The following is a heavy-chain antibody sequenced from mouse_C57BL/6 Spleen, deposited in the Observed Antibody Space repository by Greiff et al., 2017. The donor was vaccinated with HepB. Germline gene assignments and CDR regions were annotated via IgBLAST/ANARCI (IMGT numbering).Heavy chain of an antibody. D-gene: IGHD1-1*01. J-gene: IGHJ4*01. V-gene: IGHV1-53*01. Sequence: QVQLQQPGTELVKPGASVKLSCKASGYTFTSYWMHWVKQRPGQGLEWIGNINPSNGGTNYNEKFKSNATLTVDKSSSTAYMQLSSLTSEDSAVYYCARPGVADTRAMDYWGQGTSVTVSS. CDR2: INPSNGGT. CDR1: GYTFTSYW. CDR3: ARPGVADTRAMDY.